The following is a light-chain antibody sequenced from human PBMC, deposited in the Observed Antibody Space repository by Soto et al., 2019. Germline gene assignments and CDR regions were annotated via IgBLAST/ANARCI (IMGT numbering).Light chain of an antibody. J-gene: IGKJ1*01. CDR1: QSINSY. CDR3: QQSYSSPWT. CDR2: AAS. V-gene: IGKV1-39*01. Sequence: DIQMTQSPSSLSASVGDRVTITCRASQSINSYLNWYQQKPGKAPKFLIYAASSLQSGVPSRFSGSRSGTDFTLTISSLQSEDCATYYCQQSYSSPWTFGQGTKVEI.